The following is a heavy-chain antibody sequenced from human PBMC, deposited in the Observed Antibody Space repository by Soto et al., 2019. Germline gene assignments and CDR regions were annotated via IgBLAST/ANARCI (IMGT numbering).Heavy chain of an antibody. CDR3: ARDGGPGTISYVPFDY. V-gene: IGHV4-31*03. CDR2: IYYSGST. CDR1: GGSISSGGYY. Sequence: QVQLQESGPGLVKPSQTLSLTCTVSGGSISSGGYYWSWIRQHPGKGLEWIGYIYYSGSTYYNPSLKSRVTISVDTSKNQFSLKLSSVTAADTAVYYCARDGGPGTISYVPFDYWGQGTLVTVSS. D-gene: IGHD3-3*01. J-gene: IGHJ4*02.